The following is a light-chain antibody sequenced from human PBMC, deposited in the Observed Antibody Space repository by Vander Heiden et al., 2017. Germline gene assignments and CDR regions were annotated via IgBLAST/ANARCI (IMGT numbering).Light chain of an antibody. Sequence: EVVMTQSPATLAAYPGERATLSCRASQSVSSNLAWYQKKPGQAPRLLIYGASTRATDIPARFSGSDSGTEFTLTISSLQSEDFAIYYCQQYKNWPLTFGGGTKVEIK. CDR1: QSVSSN. CDR2: GAS. J-gene: IGKJ4*01. V-gene: IGKV3-15*01. CDR3: QQYKNWPLT.